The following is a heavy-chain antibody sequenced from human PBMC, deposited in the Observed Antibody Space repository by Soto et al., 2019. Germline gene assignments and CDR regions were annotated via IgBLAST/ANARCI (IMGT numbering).Heavy chain of an antibody. Sequence: PSETLALTCTVSGGSISSGGYYWSWIRQHPGKGLEWIGYIYYSGSTYYNPSLKSRVTISVDTSKNQFSLKLSSVTAADTAVYYCARDMLGGCSGGSCYYGWFDPWGQGTLVTVSS. D-gene: IGHD2-15*01. V-gene: IGHV4-31*03. J-gene: IGHJ5*02. CDR3: ARDMLGGCSGGSCYYGWFDP. CDR1: GGSISSGGYY. CDR2: IYYSGST.